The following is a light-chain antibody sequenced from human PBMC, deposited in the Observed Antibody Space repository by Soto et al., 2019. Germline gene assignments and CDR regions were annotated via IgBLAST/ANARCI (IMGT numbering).Light chain of an antibody. CDR1: QSVSSN. CDR3: QQYNNWPQT. J-gene: IGKJ1*01. Sequence: EIVMTQSPATLSVSPGERASLSCRASQSVSSNLAWYQQKPGQAPRLLMYVASTRATGVPARFSGSGSGTEFTLTISSLQSEDFAVYYCQQYNNWPQTFGQGTKVEIK. CDR2: VAS. V-gene: IGKV3-15*01.